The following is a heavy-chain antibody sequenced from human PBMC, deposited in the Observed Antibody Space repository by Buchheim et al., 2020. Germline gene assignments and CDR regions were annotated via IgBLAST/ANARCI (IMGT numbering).Heavy chain of an antibody. D-gene: IGHD2-2*02. CDR3: AKKIGYCSSTSRYTGTGNYYYFGMDV. CDR1: GFTFRSYG. V-gene: IGHV3-30*18. CDR2: ISYDGSNK. J-gene: IGHJ6*02. Sequence: QVQLVESGGGVVQPGRSLRLSCAASGFTFRSYGMHWVRQAPGKGLEWVALISYDGSNKDYADSVKGRFTISRDNSKNTLSLQMSSLRPEDTAVYYCAKKIGYCSSTSRYTGTGNYYYFGMDVWGQGTT.